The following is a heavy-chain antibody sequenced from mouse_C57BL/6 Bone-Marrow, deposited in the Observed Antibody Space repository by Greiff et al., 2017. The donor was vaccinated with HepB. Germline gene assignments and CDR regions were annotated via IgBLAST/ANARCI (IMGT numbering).Heavy chain of an antibody. CDR1: GYTFTSYW. CDR2: IDPSDSET. CDR3: ASITTVVADWYFDV. D-gene: IGHD1-1*01. V-gene: IGHV1-52*01. Sequence: QVQLQQPGAELVRPGSSVKLSCKASGYTFTSYWMHWVKQRPKQGLEWIGNIDPSDSETHYNQKFKDKATLTVDKSSSTAYMQLSSLTSEDSAVYYCASITTVVADWYFDVWGTGTTVTVSS. J-gene: IGHJ1*03.